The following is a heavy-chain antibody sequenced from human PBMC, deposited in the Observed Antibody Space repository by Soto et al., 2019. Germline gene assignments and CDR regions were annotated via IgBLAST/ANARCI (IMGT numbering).Heavy chain of an antibody. J-gene: IGHJ3*02. Sequence: EVQLLESGGGLVQPGGSLRLSCAASGFTFSSYAMSWVRQAPGKGLEWVSAISGSGGSTYYADSVKGRFTISRDNSKYTLQLQMNTLRAEDTAVYYCAKDQPYRRVYYDFDIWVQGTMVTVSS. CDR1: GFTFSSYA. CDR3: AKDQPYRRVYYDFDI. V-gene: IGHV3-23*01. D-gene: IGHD3-3*01. CDR2: ISGSGGST.